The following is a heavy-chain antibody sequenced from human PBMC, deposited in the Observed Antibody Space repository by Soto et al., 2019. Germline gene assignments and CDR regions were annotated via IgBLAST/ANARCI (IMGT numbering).Heavy chain of an antibody. J-gene: IGHJ2*01. V-gene: IGHV4-34*01. CDR2: INDRGSI. CDR3: ARESHDILAGPPWVWYFYL. CDR1: GGSFSGYY. D-gene: IGHD3-9*01. Sequence: QVQLQQWGAGPLRPLETLYLTCGVSGGSFSGYYWAWIRQSPGKGLEWIGEINDRGSINYNPSLKSRVSISVDTSKNHYSLNLRSVTAADTAVYYCARESHDILAGPPWVWYFYLWGRGTLVTVSS.